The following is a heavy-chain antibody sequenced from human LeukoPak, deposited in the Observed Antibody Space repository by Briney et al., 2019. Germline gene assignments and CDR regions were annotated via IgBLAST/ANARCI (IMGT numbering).Heavy chain of an antibody. D-gene: IGHD1-1*01. CDR1: GFTFSNFW. CDR2: IHPEGNEK. J-gene: IGHJ4*02. Sequence: GGSLRLSCATSGFTFSNFWMSWVRQAPGRGLEWVANIHPEGNEKYHVESVKGRFTISRANARNLLFLQMNGLRVEDTAVYYCARGDDLSGDHWGQGTLVTVSS. V-gene: IGHV3-7*04. CDR3: ARGDDLSGDH.